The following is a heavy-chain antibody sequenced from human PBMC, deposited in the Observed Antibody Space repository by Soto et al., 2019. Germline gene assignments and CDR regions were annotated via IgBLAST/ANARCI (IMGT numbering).Heavy chain of an antibody. CDR1: GFTFSSYA. CDR2: ISVSSSTT. Sequence: PGGSLRLSCAASGFTFSSYAMNWVRQAPGKGLEWVSVISVSSSTTFYADSVKGRFSISRDNSKKEVYLQMNSLRAEDTALYFCAKGLSPSYYDILTGPDYWGQGTQVTVSS. V-gene: IGHV3-23*01. J-gene: IGHJ4*02. D-gene: IGHD3-9*01. CDR3: AKGLSPSYYDILTGPDY.